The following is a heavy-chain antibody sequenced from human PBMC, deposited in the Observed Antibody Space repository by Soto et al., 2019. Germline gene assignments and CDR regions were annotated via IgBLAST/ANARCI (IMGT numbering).Heavy chain of an antibody. CDR2: ISGSGGST. CDR1: GFTFSSYA. CDR3: APAPPDYYYYYGMDV. J-gene: IGHJ6*02. Sequence: PGGSLRLSCAASGFTFSSYAMSWVRQAPGKGLEWVSAISGSGGSTYYADSVKGRFTISRDNSKNTLYLQMNSLRAEDTAVYYCAPAPPDYYYYYGMDVWGQGTTVTVSS. V-gene: IGHV3-23*01.